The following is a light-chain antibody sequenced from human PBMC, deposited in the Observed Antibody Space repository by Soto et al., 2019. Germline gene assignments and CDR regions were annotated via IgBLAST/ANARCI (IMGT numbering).Light chain of an antibody. CDR3: SSYTASNNTGV. V-gene: IGLV2-8*01. CDR1: SSDVGGYNY. CDR2: EVS. J-gene: IGLJ2*01. Sequence: QSALTQPPSASGSPGQSVTISCTGTSSDVGGYNYVSWYQQHAGKAPKLMIYEVSKRPSAVPVRISGSKSGNTASLTISGLQAEDEADYYRSSYTASNNTGVFGGGTKHTVL.